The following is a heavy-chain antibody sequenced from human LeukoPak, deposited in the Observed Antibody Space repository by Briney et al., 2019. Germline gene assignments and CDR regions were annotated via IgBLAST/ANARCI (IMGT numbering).Heavy chain of an antibody. D-gene: IGHD3-22*01. CDR1: GGSISSGGYY. Sequence: SETLSLTCTVSGGSISSGGYYWSWIRQPPGKGLEWIGYIYYSGSTNYNPSLKSRVTISVDTSKNQFSLKLSSVTAADTAVYYCARRGQGYYEAWFDPWGQGTLVTVSS. CDR2: IYYSGST. J-gene: IGHJ5*02. V-gene: IGHV4-61*08. CDR3: ARRGQGYYEAWFDP.